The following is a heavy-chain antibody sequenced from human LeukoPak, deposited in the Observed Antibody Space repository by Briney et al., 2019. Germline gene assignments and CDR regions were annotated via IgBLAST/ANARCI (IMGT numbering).Heavy chain of an antibody. CDR3: ARESSVGLYYFDY. Sequence: GGSLRLSCAASGFTFSDYYMSWIRQAPGKGLEWVSYISSSGSTIYYADSVKGRFTISRDNAKNSLYLQMNSLRAEDTAVYYCARESSVGLYYFDYWGQGTLVTVSS. V-gene: IGHV3-11*01. J-gene: IGHJ4*02. CDR1: GFTFSDYY. D-gene: IGHD3-10*01. CDR2: ISSSGSTI.